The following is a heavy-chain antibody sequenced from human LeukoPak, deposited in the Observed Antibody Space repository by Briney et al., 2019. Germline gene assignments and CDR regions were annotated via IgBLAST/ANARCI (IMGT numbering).Heavy chain of an antibody. J-gene: IGHJ5*02. CDR1: GFDVSINY. V-gene: IGHV3-30-3*01. D-gene: IGHD2-15*01. CDR2: ISYDGSNK. Sequence: GGSLRLSCAASGFDVSINYMNWIRQSPEKGLEWVAVISYDGSNKYYADSVKGRFTISRDNSKNTLYLQMNSLRAEDTAVYYCAREAVGSGGNWFDPWGQGTLVTVSS. CDR3: AREAVGSGGNWFDP.